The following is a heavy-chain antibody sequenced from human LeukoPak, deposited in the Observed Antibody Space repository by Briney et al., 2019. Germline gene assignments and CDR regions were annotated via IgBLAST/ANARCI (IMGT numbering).Heavy chain of an antibody. CDR1: GYSISTGYY. V-gene: IGHV4-38-2*01. J-gene: IGHJ4*02. D-gene: IGHD3-3*01. Sequence: SETLSLTCAVSGYSISTGYYWGWLRQPPGKGLEWIGSFYHGGGTYYNPSLKNRVTISVDTSRNPFSLTLISVTAADTAIYYCARVEWVDGFCDRCFDSWGQGTLVTVSS. CDR2: FYHGGGT. CDR3: ARVEWVDGFCDRCFDS.